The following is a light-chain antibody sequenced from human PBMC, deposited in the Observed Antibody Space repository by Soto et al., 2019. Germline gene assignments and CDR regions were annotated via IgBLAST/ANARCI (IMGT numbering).Light chain of an antibody. V-gene: IGKV1-5*01. CDR3: QHYNSYSEA. Sequence: SLGDRVPITCRACQTIDSCLAWYQQRPGRPPKLLIYKASTLASGVPSRFSGSGSGTEFTLIINSLQPDDFATYYCQHYNSYSEAFGQGTKV. CDR2: KAS. J-gene: IGKJ1*01. CDR1: QTIDSC.